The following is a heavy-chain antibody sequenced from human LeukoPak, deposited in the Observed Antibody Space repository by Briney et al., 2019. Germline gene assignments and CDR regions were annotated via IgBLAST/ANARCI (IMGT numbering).Heavy chain of an antibody. CDR2: IYSDGST. V-gene: IGHV3-53*01. J-gene: IGHJ4*02. CDR1: GFTVSSNY. Sequence: GGSLRLSCAASGFTVSSNYMSWVRQAPGKGPEWVSVIYSDGSTYYADSVKGRFTISRDNSKNTLYLQMNSLRAEDTAVYYCASFYEYYYGSGSYYTQDYWGQGTLVTVSS. CDR3: ASFYEYYYGSGSYYTQDY. D-gene: IGHD3-10*01.